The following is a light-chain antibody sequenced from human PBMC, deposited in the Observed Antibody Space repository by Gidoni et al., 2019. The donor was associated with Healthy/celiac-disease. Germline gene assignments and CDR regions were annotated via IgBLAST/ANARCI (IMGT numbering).Light chain of an antibody. J-gene: IGLJ2*01. CDR2: DTS. V-gene: IGLV7-46*01. CDR3: LLSYSGARPVV. Sequence: QAVVTQEPSLTVSPGGPVTLTCGSSTGAVTSGHSPYWFQQKPGQAPRTLIYDTSNKHSWTPARFSGSLLGGKAALTLSGAQPEDEAEYYCLLSYSGARPVVFGGGTKLTVL. CDR1: TGAVTSGHS.